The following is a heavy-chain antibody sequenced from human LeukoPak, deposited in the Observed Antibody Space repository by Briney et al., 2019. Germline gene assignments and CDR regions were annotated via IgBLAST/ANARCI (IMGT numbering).Heavy chain of an antibody. Sequence: SETLSLTCTVSGGSISSSSYYWGWIRQPPGKGLEWIGSIHYTGTTDYNPSLKSRVTISVDTSTNQFSLKLSSVTAADTAVYYCASPGNHYHYMDVWGKGTTVTVSS. D-gene: IGHD1-14*01. CDR1: GGSISSSSYY. V-gene: IGHV4-39*07. CDR2: IHYTGTT. J-gene: IGHJ6*03. CDR3: ASPGNHYHYMDV.